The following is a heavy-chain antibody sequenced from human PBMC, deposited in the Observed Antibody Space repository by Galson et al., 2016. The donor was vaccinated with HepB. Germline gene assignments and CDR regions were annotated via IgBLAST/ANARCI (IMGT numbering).Heavy chain of an antibody. V-gene: IGHV3-33*08. Sequence: SLRLSCAASGFTFSSYTMHWVRQAPGEGLEWVALIWFDGSIKYYGDPVKGRFTISRDNSKNTLYLQMNSLREEDTAVYYCASEEYCSGGGCYSDALDIRGQGTMVTVSS. CDR2: IWFDGSIK. J-gene: IGHJ3*02. CDR1: GFTFSSYT. CDR3: ASEEYCSGGGCYSDALDI. D-gene: IGHD2-15*01.